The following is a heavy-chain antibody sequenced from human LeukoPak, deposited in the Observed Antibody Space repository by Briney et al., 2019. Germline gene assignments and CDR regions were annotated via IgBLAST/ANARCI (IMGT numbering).Heavy chain of an antibody. J-gene: IGHJ4*02. CDR2: INPNSGGT. CDR3: ARIMDVGATTYDY. CDR1: GYTLTSYA. V-gene: IGHV1-2*02. Sequence: AASVKVSCKASGYTLTSYAMNWVRQAPGQGLEWMGWINPNSGGTNYAQKFQGRVTMTRDTSISTAYMELSRLRSDDTAVYYCARIMDVGATTYDYWGQGTLVTVSS. D-gene: IGHD1-26*01.